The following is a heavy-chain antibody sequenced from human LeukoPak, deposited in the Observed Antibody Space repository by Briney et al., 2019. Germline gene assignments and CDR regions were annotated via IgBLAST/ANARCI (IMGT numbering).Heavy chain of an antibody. CDR1: GFTFSSYW. V-gene: IGHV3-7*01. D-gene: IGHD3-10*01. CDR2: IKQDGSEK. J-gene: IGHJ4*02. CDR3: ARVSYYGSGTNEGFDY. Sequence: GGSLRLSCAASGFTFSSYWMSWVRQAPGKGLEWVANIKQDGSEKYYVDSVKGRFTISRDNAKNSLYLQMNSLRAEDTAVYYCARVSYYGSGTNEGFDYWGQGTLVTVSS.